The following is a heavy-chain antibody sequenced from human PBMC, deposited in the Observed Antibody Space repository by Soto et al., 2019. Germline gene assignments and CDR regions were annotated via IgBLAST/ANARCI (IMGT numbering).Heavy chain of an antibody. D-gene: IGHD3-3*01. Sequence: SETLSLTCTVSGGSISHYSCNWIRQPAGKGLEWIGRVYTSGNVNYSPSLKSRATMSVDTSKNQFSLRLTSVTAADTAVYFCTRGGSDPWSGPFDYWGQGALVTVSS. J-gene: IGHJ4*02. CDR2: VYTSGNV. CDR3: TRGGSDPWSGPFDY. V-gene: IGHV4-4*07. CDR1: GGSISHYS.